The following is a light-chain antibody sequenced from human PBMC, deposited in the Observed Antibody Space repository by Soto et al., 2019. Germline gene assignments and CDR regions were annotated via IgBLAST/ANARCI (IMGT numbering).Light chain of an antibody. CDR3: QSYDSSLSGWV. V-gene: IGLV1-40*01. J-gene: IGLJ2*01. CDR1: SSSIGAGYG. Sequence: QSVLTQPPSVSGAPGQTVTISCAGSSSSIGAGYGVHWYQQIPGTAPRLLIFGNTNRPSGVPDRFSGSKSGTSASLAITGLQAEDEADYYCQSYDSSLSGWVFGGGTQLTVL. CDR2: GNT.